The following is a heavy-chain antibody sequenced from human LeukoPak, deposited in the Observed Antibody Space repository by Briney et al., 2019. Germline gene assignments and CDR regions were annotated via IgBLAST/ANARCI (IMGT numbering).Heavy chain of an antibody. CDR1: GFTFSSYE. V-gene: IGHV3-48*03. Sequence: PGGSLRLSCAASGFTFSSYEMNWVRQAPGKGLEWVSYISSSGSTIYYADSVKGRFTISRDNAKNSLYLQMNSLRAEDTAVYYCARDRGELRYFDWLYSNYGMDVWGQGPRSPSP. CDR3: ARDRGELRYFDWLYSNYGMDV. CDR2: ISSSGSTI. J-gene: IGHJ6*02. D-gene: IGHD3-9*01.